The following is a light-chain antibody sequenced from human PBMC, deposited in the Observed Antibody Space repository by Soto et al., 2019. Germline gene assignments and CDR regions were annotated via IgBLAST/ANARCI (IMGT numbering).Light chain of an antibody. Sequence: DIVMTQSPLSLTVTPGESASISCWSSQSLLHTNGYNYFDWYLQKPGQSPQLLIDLGSTRDAGVTYRFSGRGTGIALTMSISRFEDVEVCVYYWMQTLQPPRTFGQGTKLEIK. CDR1: QSLLHTNGYNY. J-gene: IGKJ2*02. CDR3: MQTLQPPRT. V-gene: IGKV2-28*01. CDR2: LGS.